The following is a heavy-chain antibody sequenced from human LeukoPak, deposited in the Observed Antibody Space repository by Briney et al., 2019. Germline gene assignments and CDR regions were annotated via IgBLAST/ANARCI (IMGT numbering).Heavy chain of an antibody. CDR2: ISYDGSNK. CDR1: GFTFSSYG. Sequence: GGSLRLSCAASGFTFSSYGMHWVRQAPGKGLEWVAVISYDGSNKYYADSVKGRFTISRDNSKYTLYLQMNSLRAEDTAVYYCAKDQCSSTSCYSFDYWGQGTLVTVSS. D-gene: IGHD2-2*01. CDR3: AKDQCSSTSCYSFDY. V-gene: IGHV3-30*18. J-gene: IGHJ4*02.